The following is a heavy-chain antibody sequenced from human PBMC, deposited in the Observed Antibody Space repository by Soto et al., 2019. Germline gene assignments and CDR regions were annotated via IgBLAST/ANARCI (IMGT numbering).Heavy chain of an antibody. CDR3: AKDRCSGGSCYHYWYFDL. J-gene: IGHJ2*01. D-gene: IGHD2-15*01. V-gene: IGHV3-23*01. CDR1: GFTFSSYA. Sequence: GGSLILSCAASGFTFSSYAMSWVRQAPGRGLEWVSAISGSGGSTYYADSVKGRFTISRDNSKNTLYLQMNSLRAEDTAVYYCAKDRCSGGSCYHYWYFDLWGRGTLVTVSS. CDR2: ISGSGGST.